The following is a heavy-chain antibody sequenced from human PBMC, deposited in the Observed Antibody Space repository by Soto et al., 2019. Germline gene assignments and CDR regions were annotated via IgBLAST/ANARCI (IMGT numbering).Heavy chain of an antibody. V-gene: IGHV4-59*08. J-gene: IGHJ4*02. CDR2: IYYSGST. CDR1: GGSISSYY. CDR3: ARRYGSGLDY. Sequence: SSETLSLTCTVSGGSISSYYWSWIRQPPGKGLEWIGYIYYSGSTNYNPSLKSRATISVDTSKNQFSLKLSSVTAADTAVYYCARRYGSGLDYWGQGTLVTVSS. D-gene: IGHD3-10*01.